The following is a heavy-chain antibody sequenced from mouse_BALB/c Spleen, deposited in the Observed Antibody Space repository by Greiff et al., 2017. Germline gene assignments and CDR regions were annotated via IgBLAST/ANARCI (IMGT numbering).Heavy chain of an antibody. J-gene: IGHJ2*01. CDR3: ARSTTVVATEGVDY. V-gene: IGHV3-2*02. CDR1: GYSITSDYA. CDR2: ISYSGST. Sequence: DVQLQESGPGLVKPSQSLSLTCTVTGYSITSDYAWNWIRQFPGNKLEWMGYISYSGSTSYNPSLKSRISITRDTSKNQFFLQLNSVTTEDTATYYCARSTTVVATEGVDYWGQGTTLTVSS. D-gene: IGHD1-1*01.